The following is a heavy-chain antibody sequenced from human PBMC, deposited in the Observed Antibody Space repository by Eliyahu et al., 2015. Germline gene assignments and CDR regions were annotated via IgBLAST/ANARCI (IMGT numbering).Heavy chain of an antibody. CDR2: ISGSGTTT. Sequence: EVQLLESGGGLVQPGGSLRLSCAASGFXFXNYAXXWVRQGXGKXLEGVXGISGSGTTTYYXESVKGRFTXSRDNSKNTLFLQMNSLRAEDTAVYYCAKISSSWFVAEYFQHWGQGTLITVSS. J-gene: IGHJ1*01. CDR1: GFXFXNYA. D-gene: IGHD6-13*01. CDR3: AKISSSWFVAEYFQH. V-gene: IGHV3-23*01.